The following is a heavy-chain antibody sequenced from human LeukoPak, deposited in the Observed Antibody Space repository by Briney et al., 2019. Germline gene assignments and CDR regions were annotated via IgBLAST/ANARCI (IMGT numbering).Heavy chain of an antibody. CDR3: AKQEPGYCGGANCYGVDY. D-gene: IGHD2-2*01. CDR2: INTNTGNP. J-gene: IGHJ4*02. Sequence: GASVKVSCKASGYTFTSYAMNWVRQAPGQGLEWMGWINTNTGNPTYAQGFTGRFVFSLGTSVSTAYLQISSLKAEDTAVYYCAKQEPGYCGGANCYGVDYWGQGTLVTVSS. V-gene: IGHV7-4-1*02. CDR1: GYTFTSYA.